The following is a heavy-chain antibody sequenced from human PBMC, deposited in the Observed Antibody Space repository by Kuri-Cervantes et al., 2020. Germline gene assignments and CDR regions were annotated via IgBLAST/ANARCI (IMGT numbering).Heavy chain of an antibody. CDR3: ARGGPWVPAATSWFDP. D-gene: IGHD2-2*01. V-gene: IGHV3-21*01. J-gene: IGHJ5*02. CDR1: GFTFSSYS. Sequence: GESLKISCAASGFTFSSYSMNWVRQAPGKGLEWVSSISSSSSYIYYADSVKGRFTISRDNAKNSLYLQMNSLRAEDTAVYYCARGGPWVPAATSWFDPRGQGTLVTVSS. CDR2: ISSSSSYI.